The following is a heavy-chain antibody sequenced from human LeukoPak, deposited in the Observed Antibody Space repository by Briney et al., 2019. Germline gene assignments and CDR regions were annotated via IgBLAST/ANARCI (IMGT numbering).Heavy chain of an antibody. D-gene: IGHD3-10*01. CDR1: GYTLTSYG. Sequence: ASVKVSCKASGYTLTSYGISWVRQAPGQGLEWTGWISAYNGNTNYAQKLQGRVTMTTDTSTSTAYMELRSLRSDDTAVYYCARDRPTYGSGSLKVYYYGMDVWGKGTTVTVSS. CDR2: ISAYNGNT. V-gene: IGHV1-18*04. CDR3: ARDRPTYGSGSLKVYYYGMDV. J-gene: IGHJ6*04.